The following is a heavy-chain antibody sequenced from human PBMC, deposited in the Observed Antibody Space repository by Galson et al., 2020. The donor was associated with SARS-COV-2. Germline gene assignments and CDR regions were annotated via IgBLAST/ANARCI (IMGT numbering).Heavy chain of an antibody. CDR2: ISSSGSTI. V-gene: IGHV3-11*01. J-gene: IGHJ3*02. Sequence: NSGGSLRLSCAASGFTFSDYYMSWIRQAPGKGLEWVSYISSSGSTIYYADSVKGRFTISRDNAKNSLYLQMNSLRAEDTAVYYCARGQGQWLVDIAFDIWGQGTMVTVSS. CDR1: GFTFSDYY. D-gene: IGHD6-19*01. CDR3: ARGQGQWLVDIAFDI.